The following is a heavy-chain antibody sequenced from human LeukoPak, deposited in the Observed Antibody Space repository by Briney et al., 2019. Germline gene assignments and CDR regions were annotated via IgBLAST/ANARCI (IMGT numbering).Heavy chain of an antibody. Sequence: GGSLRLSCAASGFTFSSYAMSWVRQAPGKGLEWVSAISGSGGSTYYADSVKGRFTISRDNSKNTLYLQMNSLRAEDTAVYYCARSDYYDRRGYYYGYWGQGSLVTVSS. D-gene: IGHD3-22*01. CDR3: ARSDYYDRRGYYYGY. CDR2: ISGSGGST. J-gene: IGHJ4*02. CDR1: GFTFSSYA. V-gene: IGHV3-23*01.